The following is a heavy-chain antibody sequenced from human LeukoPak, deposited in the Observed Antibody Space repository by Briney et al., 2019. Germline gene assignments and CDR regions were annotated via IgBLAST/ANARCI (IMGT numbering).Heavy chain of an antibody. V-gene: IGHV3-7*01. CDR1: GFTFSSYW. CDR2: IKPDGSGK. CDR3: AKGITGNVRFDH. J-gene: IGHJ4*02. D-gene: IGHD1-20*01. Sequence: GGSLRLSCAASGFTFSSYWISWVRQAPGKGLEWVAYIKPDGSGKYYVDSVKGRFTTSRDNAKNSLYLQMNSLRAEDTAMYYCAKGITGNVRFDHWGQGTLVTVSS.